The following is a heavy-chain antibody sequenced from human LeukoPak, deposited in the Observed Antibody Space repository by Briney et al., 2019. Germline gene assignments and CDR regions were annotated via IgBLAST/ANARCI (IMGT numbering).Heavy chain of an antibody. Sequence: SETLSLTCTVSGGSISSYYWSWIRRPPGKGLEWIGYIYYSGSTNYNPSLKSRVTISVDTSKNQFSLKLSSVTAADTAVYYCARAKNTGPYYYYYYMDVWGKGTTVTVSS. CDR1: GGSISSYY. CDR3: ARAKNTGPYYYYYYMDV. D-gene: IGHD1-14*01. V-gene: IGHV4-59*01. J-gene: IGHJ6*03. CDR2: IYYSGST.